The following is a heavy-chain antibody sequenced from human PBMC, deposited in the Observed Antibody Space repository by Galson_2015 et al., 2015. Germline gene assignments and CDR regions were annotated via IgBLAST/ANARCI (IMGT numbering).Heavy chain of an antibody. CDR2: ISSSSSYI. CDR1: GFTFSSYS. V-gene: IGHV3-21*01. Sequence: SLRLSCAASGFTFSSYSMNWVRQAPGKGLEWVSSISSSSSYIYYADSVKGRFTISRDNAKNSLYLQMNSLRAEDTAVYYCARDHGDEIGIQLENPYYYYGMDVWGQGTTVTVSS. CDR3: ARDHGDEIGIQLENPYYYYGMDV. J-gene: IGHJ6*02. D-gene: IGHD5-18*01.